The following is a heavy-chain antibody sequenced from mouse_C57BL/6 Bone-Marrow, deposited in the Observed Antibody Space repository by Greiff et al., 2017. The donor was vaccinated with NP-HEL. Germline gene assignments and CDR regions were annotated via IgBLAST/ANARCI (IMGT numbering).Heavy chain of an antibody. CDR1: GYTFTSYG. CDR2: IYPRSGNT. Sequence: VMLVESGAELARPGASVKLSCKASGYTFTSYGISWVKQRTGQGLEWIGEIYPRSGNTYYNEQFKGKATLTADKSSSTAYMELRSLTSEDSAVYFCARPFTTVVEGFAYGGQGTLVTVSA. CDR3: ARPFTTVVEGFAY. J-gene: IGHJ3*01. V-gene: IGHV1-81*01. D-gene: IGHD1-1*01.